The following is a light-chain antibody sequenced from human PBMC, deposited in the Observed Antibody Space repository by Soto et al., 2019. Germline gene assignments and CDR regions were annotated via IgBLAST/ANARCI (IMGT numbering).Light chain of an antibody. CDR3: ASWDDSLNVIL. Sequence: QSVLTQPPSASGTPGQRVTISCSGTSSNIGSNTVNWFQQLPGTAPNLLIFYNDQRPSGVPDRFSGSKSGTSASLAISGLQSEDEADYYCASWDDSLNVILFGGGTKLTVL. J-gene: IGLJ3*02. V-gene: IGLV1-44*01. CDR1: SSNIGSNT. CDR2: YND.